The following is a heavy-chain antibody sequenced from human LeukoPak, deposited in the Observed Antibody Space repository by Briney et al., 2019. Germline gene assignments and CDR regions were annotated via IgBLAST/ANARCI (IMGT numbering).Heavy chain of an antibody. D-gene: IGHD2-15*01. CDR3: AKSPVVVMVALDY. V-gene: IGHV3-23*01. Sequence: SGGSLRLSCAASGFTFSSYPISWVRQAPGKGLEWVSAISGSGGSTYYADSVKGRFTISRDNSKNTLYLQMNSLRAEDTAVYYCAKSPVVVMVALDYWGQGTLVTVSS. CDR2: ISGSGGST. J-gene: IGHJ4*01. CDR1: GFTFSSYP.